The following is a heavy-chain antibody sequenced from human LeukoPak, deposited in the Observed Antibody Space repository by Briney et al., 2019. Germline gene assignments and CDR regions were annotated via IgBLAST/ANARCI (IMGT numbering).Heavy chain of an antibody. D-gene: IGHD3-22*01. CDR2: IYYSGST. CDR3: ARAYYDSSGYYPDY. Sequence: TSETLSLTCTVSGGSISNYYWSWIRQPPGKGLEWIGYIYYSGSTNYNPSLKSRVTISVDTSKNQFSLKLSSVTAADTAVYYCARAYYDSSGYYPDYWGQGTLVTVSS. J-gene: IGHJ4*02. CDR1: GGSISNYY. V-gene: IGHV4-59*01.